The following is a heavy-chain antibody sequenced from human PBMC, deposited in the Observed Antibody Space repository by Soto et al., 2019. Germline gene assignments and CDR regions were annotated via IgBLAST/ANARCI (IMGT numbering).Heavy chain of an antibody. Sequence: GGSLRLSCTVSGFTFSRFWMGWVRQAPGRGLEWVANIQQDGSEKYYVDSVKGRSTMSKDNVKNALYLQMNSLGAEDTAVYHCARVRYGGNSYYFDYWGQGALVTVSS. J-gene: IGHJ4*02. CDR3: ARVRYGGNSYYFDY. CDR1: GFTFSRFW. CDR2: IQQDGSEK. V-gene: IGHV3-7*03. D-gene: IGHD4-17*01.